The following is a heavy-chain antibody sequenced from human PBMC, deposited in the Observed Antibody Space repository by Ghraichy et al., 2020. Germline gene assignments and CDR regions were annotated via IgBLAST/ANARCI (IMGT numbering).Heavy chain of an antibody. CDR3: AVSMDRGVISYYYYGMDL. D-gene: IGHD3-10*01. CDR2: IKPDGSEQ. J-gene: IGHJ6*02. Sequence: GSLRLSCAASGFTFSSSWMSWVRQVPGKGLEWVANIKPDGSEQYYVDSVKGRFTISRDNAKNLLYLQMNSLRAEDTAVYYCAVSMDRGVISYYYYGMDLWGQGTTVTVSS. V-gene: IGHV3-7*05. CDR1: GFTFSSSW.